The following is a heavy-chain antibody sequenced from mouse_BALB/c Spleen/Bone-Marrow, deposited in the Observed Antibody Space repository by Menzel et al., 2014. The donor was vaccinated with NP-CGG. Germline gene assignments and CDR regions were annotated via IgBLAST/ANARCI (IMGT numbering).Heavy chain of an antibody. CDR2: ILPGSGST. Sequence: VQLQQSGAELIKPGASVKISCKATGYTFSSYWIEWVKQRPGHGLEWIGEILPGSGSTNYNEKFKGKATFTADTSSNTAYMQLSSLTSEDSAVYYCAREDGLWYFDFWGAGTTVNVSS. CDR1: GYTFSSYW. CDR3: AREDGLWYFDF. D-gene: IGHD1-1*01. V-gene: IGHV1-9*01. J-gene: IGHJ1*01.